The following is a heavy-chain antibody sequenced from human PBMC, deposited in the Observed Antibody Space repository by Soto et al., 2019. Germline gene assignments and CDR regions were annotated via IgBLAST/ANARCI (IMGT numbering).Heavy chain of an antibody. Sequence: QVQLQESCPGLVKPSDTLSLNCTVSGGSISGYYWSWIRQPPGKGLEYIGYIYYRGSTNYNPSLKSRVTMSIDTSRNQFSLKVNSVTAADTAVYYCARQQLLPFYYALDVWGQGTTVTVSS. CDR1: GGSISGYY. D-gene: IGHD6-13*01. CDR2: IYYRGST. V-gene: IGHV4-59*07. J-gene: IGHJ6*02. CDR3: ARQQLLPFYYALDV.